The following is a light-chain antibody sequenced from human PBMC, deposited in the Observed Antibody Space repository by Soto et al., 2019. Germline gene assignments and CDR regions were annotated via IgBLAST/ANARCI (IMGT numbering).Light chain of an antibody. Sequence: EIVMTQSPATLSVSPGERATLSCRASQGIGSTLAWYQQKPGQTPRLLIYGASTRATGVPARFSGSGSGTEFTLNITGLQSEECAVYYCQRYNNWPLTVGGGTKVEIK. CDR2: GAS. V-gene: IGKV3-15*01. CDR3: QRYNNWPLT. J-gene: IGKJ4*01. CDR1: QGIGST.